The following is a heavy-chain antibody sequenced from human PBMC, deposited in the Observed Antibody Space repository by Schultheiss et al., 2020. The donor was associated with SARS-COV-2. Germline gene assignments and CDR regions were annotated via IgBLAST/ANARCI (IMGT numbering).Heavy chain of an antibody. CDR2: IWYDGSKN. D-gene: IGHD2-2*01. CDR1: GFTFSSYA. Sequence: GGSLRLSCAASGFTFSSYAMHWVRQAPGKGLEWVAFIWYDGSKNHYADSVKGRFTISRDNSKNTLYLQMNSLRAEDTAVYYCARLRDIVVVPAAATVTTPAHMDVWGQGTTVTVSS. CDR3: ARLRDIVVVPAAATVTTPAHMDV. J-gene: IGHJ6*02. V-gene: IGHV3-30*04.